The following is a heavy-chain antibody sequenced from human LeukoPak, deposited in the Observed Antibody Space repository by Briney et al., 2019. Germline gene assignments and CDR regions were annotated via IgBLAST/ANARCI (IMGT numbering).Heavy chain of an antibody. Sequence: GGSLRLSCTASGFTFSNFGMSWVRQAPGKGLEWVSSMSGSGGSTYYADSVKGRFTISRDDSKNTLYLQMNSLRAEDTAVYYCARVRYGELDVWGQGTTVTVSS. J-gene: IGHJ6*02. D-gene: IGHD4-17*01. CDR3: ARVRYGELDV. V-gene: IGHV3-23*01. CDR2: MSGSGGST. CDR1: GFTFSNFG.